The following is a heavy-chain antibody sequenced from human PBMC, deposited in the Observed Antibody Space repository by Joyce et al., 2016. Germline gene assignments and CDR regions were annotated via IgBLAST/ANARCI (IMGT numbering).Heavy chain of an antibody. D-gene: IGHD2-2*01. CDR1: GFTFSVYG. V-gene: IGHV3-33*03. Sequence: QVQMVQSGGGVVQPGRSLRLSCAASGFTFSVYGMHWVRQAPGKGLEWVAVIWNDGNKKYYADSVKGRFTISRDNSKNTLYLQMNSLRGEDTAVYYCASRSPALDFWGQGTLVTVSS. J-gene: IGHJ4*02. CDR3: ASRSPALDF. CDR2: IWNDGNKK.